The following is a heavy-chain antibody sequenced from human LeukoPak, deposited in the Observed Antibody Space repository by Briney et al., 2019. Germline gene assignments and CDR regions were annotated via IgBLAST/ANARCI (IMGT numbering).Heavy chain of an antibody. J-gene: IGHJ6*03. V-gene: IGHV3-7*01. D-gene: IGHD6-13*01. CDR1: GFTFSSYW. Sequence: GGSLRLSCAASGFTFSSYWMSWVRQAPGKGLEWVANIKSDGGEKYYVDSVKGRFTISRDNAKNSLSLQMNSLRAEDTAVYYCASPVVKRHQQPRSSDYYYYMDVWGKGTTVTVSS. CDR3: ASPVVKRHQQPRSSDYYYYMDV. CDR2: IKSDGGEK.